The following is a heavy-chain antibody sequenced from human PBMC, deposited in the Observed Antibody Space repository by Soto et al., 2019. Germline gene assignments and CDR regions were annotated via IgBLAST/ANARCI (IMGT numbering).Heavy chain of an antibody. CDR2: INKDGCQK. Sequence: GSLRLSCAASGLTLRNYWMTWVRQPPRKGLEWWDNINKDGCQKNYVDSVKGRCTIASNNGQNSLSLQINSLRVEDTAVYYCVRDLGLGCWGQGSLVTVSS. J-gene: IGHJ4*02. D-gene: IGHD6-19*01. CDR3: VRDLGLGC. V-gene: IGHV3-7*03. CDR1: GLTLRNYW.